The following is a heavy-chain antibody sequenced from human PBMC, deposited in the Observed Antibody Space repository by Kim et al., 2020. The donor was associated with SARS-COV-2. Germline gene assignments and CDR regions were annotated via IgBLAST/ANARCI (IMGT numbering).Heavy chain of an antibody. D-gene: IGHD3-3*01. J-gene: IGHJ3*02. V-gene: IGHV4-61*01. CDR1: GGSVSSGSYY. Sequence: SETLSLTCTVSGGSVSSGSYYWSWIRQPPGKGLEWIGYIYYSGSTNYNPSLKSRVTISVDTSKNQFSLKLSSVTAADTAVYYCARAPLRFSPTRGKSPAAFDIWGQGTMVTVSS. CDR2: IYYSGST. CDR3: ARAPLRFSPTRGKSPAAFDI.